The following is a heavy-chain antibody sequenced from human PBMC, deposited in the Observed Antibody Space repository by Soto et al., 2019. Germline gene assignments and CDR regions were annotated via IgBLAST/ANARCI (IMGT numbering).Heavy chain of an antibody. J-gene: IGHJ1*01. CDR3: AKAEEGSPVTFAEYFQH. Sequence: GGSLRLSCAASGFTFSSYAISWVRQAPGKGLEWVSAISGSGGSTYYADSVKGRFTISRDNSKNTLYLQMNSLRAEDTAVYYCAKAEEGSPVTFAEYFQHWGQGTLVTVSS. V-gene: IGHV3-23*01. CDR1: GFTFSSYA. D-gene: IGHD4-4*01. CDR2: ISGSGGST.